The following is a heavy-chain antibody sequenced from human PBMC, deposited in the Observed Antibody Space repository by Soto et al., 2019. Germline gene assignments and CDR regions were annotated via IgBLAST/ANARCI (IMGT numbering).Heavy chain of an antibody. V-gene: IGHV4-59*01. CDR2: IYYSGST. CDR3: ARRGDILTGYYENWFDP. J-gene: IGHJ5*02. Sequence: SETLSLTCTVSGVSISSYYWSWIRQPPGKGLEWIGYIYYSGSTNYNPSLKSRATISVDTSKNQFSLKLSSVTAADTAVYYCARRGDILTGYYENWFDPWGQGTLVTVS. CDR1: GVSISSYY. D-gene: IGHD3-9*01.